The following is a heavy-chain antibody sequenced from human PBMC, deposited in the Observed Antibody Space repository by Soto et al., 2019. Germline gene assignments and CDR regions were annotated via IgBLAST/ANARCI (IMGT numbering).Heavy chain of an antibody. Sequence: EVQLVESGGGLVKPGGSLRLSCAASGFTFSSYSMNWVRQAPGKGLEWVSSISSSSSYIYYADSVKGRFTISRDNAKNSLYLQMNSLRAEDTAVYYCARYPTDDTYWYFDLWGRGTLVTVSS. CDR1: GFTFSSYS. V-gene: IGHV3-21*01. CDR2: ISSSSSYI. J-gene: IGHJ2*01. D-gene: IGHD4-17*01. CDR3: ARYPTDDTYWYFDL.